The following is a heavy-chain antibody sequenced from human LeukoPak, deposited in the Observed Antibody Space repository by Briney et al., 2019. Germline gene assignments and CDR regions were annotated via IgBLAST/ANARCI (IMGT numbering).Heavy chain of an antibody. V-gene: IGHV3-11*01. Sequence: GGSLRLSRAVSGFTFSDYYMSWIRQAQGKGLEWVSYISSGVSTISHADSVKGRFTTSRDNAENSLYLQMNSLRAEETAVYYCARRAAASRCFDYWGQGTLVTVSS. CDR1: GFTFSDYY. J-gene: IGHJ4*02. CDR3: ARRAAASRCFDY. D-gene: IGHD6-13*01. CDR2: ISSGVSTI.